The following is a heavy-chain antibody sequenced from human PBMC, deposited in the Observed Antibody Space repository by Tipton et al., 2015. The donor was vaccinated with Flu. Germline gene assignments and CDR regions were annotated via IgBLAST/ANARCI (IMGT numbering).Heavy chain of an antibody. D-gene: IGHD2-15*01. V-gene: IGHV1-69*01. CDR1: GGTLSSYA. CDR2: ISPMFGTA. J-gene: IGHJ3*02. CDR3: VRFSGGGERAAFDI. Sequence: QLVQSGAEVKKPGSSVKVSCKAIGGTLSSYAINWVRQAPGQGLEWMGGISPMFGTANYAQKFQGRVTINADESTSTAYLELSSLRSEDTAVYYCVRFSGGGERAAFDIWGQGTKVTVSA.